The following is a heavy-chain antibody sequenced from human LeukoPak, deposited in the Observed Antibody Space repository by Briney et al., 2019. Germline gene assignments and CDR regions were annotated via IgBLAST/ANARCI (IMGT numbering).Heavy chain of an antibody. CDR1: GGSISSYY. D-gene: IGHD1/OR15-1a*01. CDR3: ARQNRVYYYYYYMDV. J-gene: IGHJ6*03. V-gene: IGHV4-4*09. Sequence: NPSETLSLTCTVPGGSISSYYWSWIRQPPGKGLEWIGYIYTSGSTNYNPSLKSRVTISVDTSKNQFSLKLSSVTAADTAVYYCARQNRVYYYYYYMDVWGKGTTVTVSS. CDR2: IYTSGST.